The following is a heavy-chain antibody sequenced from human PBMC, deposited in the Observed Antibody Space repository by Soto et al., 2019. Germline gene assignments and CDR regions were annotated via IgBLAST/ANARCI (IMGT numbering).Heavy chain of an antibody. Sequence: SVKVSCKASGFTFTSSAVQWVRQARGQRLEWIGWIVVGSGNTNYAQKFQERVTITRDMSTSTAYMELSSLRSEDTAVYYCAEEQVSKNWFDPWGQGTLVTVSS. V-gene: IGHV1-58*01. J-gene: IGHJ5*02. CDR2: IVVGSGNT. CDR3: AEEQVSKNWFDP. CDR1: GFTFTSSA.